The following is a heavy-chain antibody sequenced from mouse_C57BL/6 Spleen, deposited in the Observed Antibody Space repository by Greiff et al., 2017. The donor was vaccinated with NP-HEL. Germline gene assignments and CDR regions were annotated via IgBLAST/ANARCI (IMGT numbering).Heavy chain of an antibody. CDR1: GFSLTSYG. CDR2: IWSDGST. D-gene: IGHD2-4*01. J-gene: IGHJ4*01. V-gene: IGHV2-6-1*01. Sequence: VKLMESGPGLVAPSQSLSISCTVSGFSLTSYGVHWVRQPPGKGLEWLVVIWSDGSTTYNSALKSRLSISKDKSKSQVFVKMNRLQTEDTAMYYCARHEYDEGYYAMDYWGQGTSVTVSS. CDR3: ARHEYDEGYYAMDY.